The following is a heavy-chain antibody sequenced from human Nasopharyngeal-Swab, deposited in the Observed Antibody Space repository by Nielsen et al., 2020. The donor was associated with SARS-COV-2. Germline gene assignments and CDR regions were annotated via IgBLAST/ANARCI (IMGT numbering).Heavy chain of an antibody. J-gene: IGHJ4*02. V-gene: IGHV1-46*01. CDR2: INPSGGST. CDR3: AARGSCSSTSCYADY. Sequence: ASVKVSCKASGYTFTSYYMHWVRQAPGQGLEWMGIINPSGGSTSYAQKLQGRVTMTRDTSTSTVYMELSSLRSEDTAVYYCAARGSCSSTSCYADYWGQGTLVTVSS. CDR1: GYTFTSYY. D-gene: IGHD2-2*01.